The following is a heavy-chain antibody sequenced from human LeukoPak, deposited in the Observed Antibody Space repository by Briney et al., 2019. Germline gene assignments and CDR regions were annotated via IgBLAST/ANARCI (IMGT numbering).Heavy chain of an antibody. Sequence: SSETLSLTCSVSGGSISNYFWTWIRQPPGKGLEWIGYIYSSGSTYYNPSLKSRVTISVDTSKNRFSLKLSTVTAADTAVYYCARRPTGDPKFDYWGQGTMDTVSS. D-gene: IGHD7-27*01. CDR2: IYSSGST. J-gene: IGHJ3*01. V-gene: IGHV4-59*08. CDR3: ARRPTGDPKFDY. CDR1: GGSISNYF.